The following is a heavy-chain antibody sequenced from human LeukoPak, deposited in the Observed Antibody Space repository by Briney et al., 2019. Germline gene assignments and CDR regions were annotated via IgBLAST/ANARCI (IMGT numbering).Heavy chain of an antibody. CDR2: IKQDGSEK. J-gene: IGHJ6*03. CDR3: ARLTARRGGYYYYYMDV. V-gene: IGHV3-7*01. Sequence: PGGSLRLSCAASGFTFSSYWMSWVRQAPGRGLEWVANIKQDGSEKYYVDSVKGRFTISRDNAKNSLYLQMNSLRAEDTAVYYCARLTARRGGYYYYYMDVWGKGTTVTVSS. D-gene: IGHD6-6*01. CDR1: GFTFSSYW.